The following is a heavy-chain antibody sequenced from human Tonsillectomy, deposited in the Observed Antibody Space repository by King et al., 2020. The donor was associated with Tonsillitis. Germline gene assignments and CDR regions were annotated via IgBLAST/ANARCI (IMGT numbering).Heavy chain of an antibody. D-gene: IGHD6-13*01. CDR3: AKDSSWY. J-gene: IGHJ4*02. CDR1: GFTFSSYD. CDR2: ISYDGSNK. V-gene: IGHV3-30*18. Sequence: HVQLVESGGGVVQPGRSLRLSCAASGFTFSSYDMHWVRQAPGKGLEWVAVISYDGSNKYYADSVKGRFTISRDNSKNTLYLQMNSLRAEDTAVYYCAKDSSWYWGQGTLVTVSS.